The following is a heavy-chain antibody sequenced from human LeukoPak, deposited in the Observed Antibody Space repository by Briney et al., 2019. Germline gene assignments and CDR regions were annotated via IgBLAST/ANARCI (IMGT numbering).Heavy chain of an antibody. Sequence: SQTLSLTCTVSGGSISSGDYYWSWIRQPPGTGLEWIGYIYHSGSTYYNPSLKSRVTISVEPSKNQFSLKLSSVPAAYPAVYYCARVCSTSCYSGNAYYFDYWGQGTLVTVSS. J-gene: IGHJ4*02. D-gene: IGHD2-2*01. CDR1: GGSISSGDYY. V-gene: IGHV4-30-4*08. CDR2: IYHSGST. CDR3: ARVCSTSCYSGNAYYFDY.